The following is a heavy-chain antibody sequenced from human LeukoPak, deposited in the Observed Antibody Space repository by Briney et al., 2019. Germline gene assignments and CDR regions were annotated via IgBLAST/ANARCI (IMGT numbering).Heavy chain of an antibody. CDR2: ISGSGGTT. CDR1: GLTFNTYA. CDR3: AKYSRPPSIDY. Sequence: GGSLRLSCAASGLTFNTYAMSWVRQAPGKGLEWVSAISGSGGTTYYADSVKGRFTISRDNSKNTLYLQMNSLRAEDTAVYYCAKYSRPPSIDYWCQGTLVTVSS. J-gene: IGHJ4*02. V-gene: IGHV3-23*01. D-gene: IGHD6-13*01.